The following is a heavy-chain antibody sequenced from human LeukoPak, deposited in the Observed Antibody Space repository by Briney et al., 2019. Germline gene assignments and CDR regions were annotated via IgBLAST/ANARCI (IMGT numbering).Heavy chain of an antibody. V-gene: IGHV3-43*02. CDR3: ARESESSGWYDY. CDR2: ISGDDGST. Sequence: PGGSLGLSCAAPGFIFHDYAIHWVRQAPGKGLEWVSLISGDDGSTFYADSVKGRFTISRDNSKNSLYLQMNSLRSDDTALYYCARESESSGWYDYWGQGTLVTVSS. J-gene: IGHJ4*02. CDR1: GFIFHDYA. D-gene: IGHD6-19*01.